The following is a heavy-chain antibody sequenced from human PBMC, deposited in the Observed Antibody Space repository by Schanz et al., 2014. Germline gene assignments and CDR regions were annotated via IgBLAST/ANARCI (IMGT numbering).Heavy chain of an antibody. Sequence: QEQLVQSGAEVKTPGDSVKVSCKASGYSIGGYYMHWVRQAPGVGPEWMGRINPNTGGTQYAQKFQGRVTMTRDTSSTTAYMELNSLRSDDTAVYYCVRELSGGTFDYWGQGALVTVSS. V-gene: IGHV1-2*06. CDR1: GYSIGGYY. CDR3: VRELSGGTFDY. J-gene: IGHJ4*02. D-gene: IGHD1-1*01. CDR2: INPNTGGT.